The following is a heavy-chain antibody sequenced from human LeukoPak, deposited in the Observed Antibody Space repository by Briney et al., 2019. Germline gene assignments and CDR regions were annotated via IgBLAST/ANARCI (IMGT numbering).Heavy chain of an antibody. CDR3: ARDLIFGDY. CDR1: GYTFTSYY. Sequence: ASVKVSCKASGYTFTSYYLHWVRQAPGQGLEWMGIINPSGGSTNYAQKFQGRVTMIRDTSTSTVYMDLSSLRSEDTAVYYCARDLIFGDYLGQGTLVTVSS. V-gene: IGHV1-46*01. D-gene: IGHD3/OR15-3a*01. J-gene: IGHJ4*02. CDR2: INPSGGST.